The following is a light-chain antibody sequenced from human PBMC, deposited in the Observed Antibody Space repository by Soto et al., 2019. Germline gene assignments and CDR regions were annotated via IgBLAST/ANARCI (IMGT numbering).Light chain of an antibody. CDR1: SSDVGSYNL. CDR2: EVS. V-gene: IGLV2-23*02. Sequence: QSALTQPASVSGSPGQSITISCTGTSSDVGSYNLVSWYQQHPGKAPKLMIYEVSKRPSGVSNRLSGSKSGNTASLTISGLQAEDDADYYCCSYAGSPYVFGTGNKVTVL. CDR3: CSYAGSPYV. J-gene: IGLJ1*01.